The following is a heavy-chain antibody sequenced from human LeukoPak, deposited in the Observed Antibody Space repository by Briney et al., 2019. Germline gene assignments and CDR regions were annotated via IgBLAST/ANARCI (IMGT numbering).Heavy chain of an antibody. CDR1: GFTFSSYA. CDR2: LSGTGGTT. V-gene: IGHV3-23*01. J-gene: IGHJ3*01. CDR3: ARVAYYRVTADQITDAFDV. Sequence: GGSLRLSCAVSGFTFSSYAMSWVRQAPGKGLEWVSGLSGTGGTTYSADSVKGRFTISRDNSRSTLYLQMNSLRAEDTAVYFCARVAYYRVTADQITDAFDVWGRGTAVTVSS. D-gene: IGHD2-21*02.